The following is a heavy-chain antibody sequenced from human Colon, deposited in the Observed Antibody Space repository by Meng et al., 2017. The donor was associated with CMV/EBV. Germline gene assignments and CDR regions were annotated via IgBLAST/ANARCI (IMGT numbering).Heavy chain of an antibody. CDR3: ARVLGGTLGGV. J-gene: IGHJ6*02. Sequence: GESLKISCVTSGFPFRDHYMNWIRQAPGKGLEWLAYISGSSHDIMYADSVKGRFTISRDNAKSSLYLQMNSLRTDDTAVYYCARVLGGTLGGVWGQGTTVTVSS. CDR2: ISGSSHDI. V-gene: IGHV3-11*06. CDR1: GFPFRDHY. D-gene: IGHD2-15*01.